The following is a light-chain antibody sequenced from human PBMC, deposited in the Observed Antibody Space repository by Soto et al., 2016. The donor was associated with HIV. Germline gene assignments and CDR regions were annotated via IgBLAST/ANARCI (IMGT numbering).Light chain of an antibody. V-gene: IGKV1-39*01. CDR1: QNINTY. J-gene: IGKJ2*01. Sequence: DIQMTQSPPSLSASVGDRVTISCRASQNINTYLNWYQQKPGKAPELLISGAYSLRTGVPSRFTGSGSGTDFTLTINSLQPEDFATYFCQQGYNIPYTFGQGTNLEIK. CDR2: GAY. CDR3: QQGYNIPYT.